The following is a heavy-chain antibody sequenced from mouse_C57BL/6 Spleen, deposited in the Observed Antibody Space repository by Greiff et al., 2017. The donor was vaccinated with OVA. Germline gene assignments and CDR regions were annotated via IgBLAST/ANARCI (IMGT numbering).Heavy chain of an antibody. CDR3: ARGLRYPAWFAY. D-gene: IGHD1-1*01. J-gene: IGHJ3*01. CDR2: ISYDGSN. CDR1: GYSITSGYY. Sequence: EVQLKESGPGLVKPSQSLSLTCSVTGYSITSGYYWNWIRQFPGNKLEWMGYISYDGSNNYNPSLKNRISITRDTSKNQFFLKLNSVTTEDTATXYCARGLRYPAWFAYWGQGTLVTVSA. V-gene: IGHV3-6*01.